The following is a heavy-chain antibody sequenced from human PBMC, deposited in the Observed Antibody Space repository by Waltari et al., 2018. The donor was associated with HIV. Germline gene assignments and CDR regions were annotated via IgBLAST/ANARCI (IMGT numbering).Heavy chain of an antibody. Sequence: QVQLVQSGAEVKKPGASVKVSCKASGYPFNNHDINWVRQAPGQGLEWMGWMNSNSGNSDSAQKFQGRVTMTRDTSISTAYMELSSLRSEDTAVYYCARGVGSNGRDWYDPWGQGTLVTVSS. J-gene: IGHJ5*02. CDR1: GYPFNNHD. V-gene: IGHV1-8*01. CDR3: ARGVGSNGRDWYDP. D-gene: IGHD1-26*01. CDR2: MNSNSGNS.